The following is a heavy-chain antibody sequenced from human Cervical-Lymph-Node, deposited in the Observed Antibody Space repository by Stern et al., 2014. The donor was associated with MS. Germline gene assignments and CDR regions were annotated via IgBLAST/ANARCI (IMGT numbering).Heavy chain of an antibody. J-gene: IGHJ4*02. CDR2: IYPGDSET. Sequence: EDQLVESGAELIRPGESLKISCKGSGYKFSIYWIAWVRQMPGKGLDWMGIIYPGDSETRYSPSFQGQVTMSADKSTSTAYLQWSSLNASDTAMYFCARQTTAWASDVWGQGTLVTVSS. V-gene: IGHV5-51*01. CDR1: GYKFSIYW. D-gene: IGHD1-14*01. CDR3: ARQTTAWASDV.